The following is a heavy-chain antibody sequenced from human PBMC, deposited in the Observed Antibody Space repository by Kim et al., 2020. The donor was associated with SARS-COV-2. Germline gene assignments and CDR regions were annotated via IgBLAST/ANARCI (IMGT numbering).Heavy chain of an antibody. J-gene: IGHJ6*02. V-gene: IGHV6-1*01. D-gene: IGHD1-1*01. CDR3: ASDWNPNYYYYGMDV. Sequence: SVKSRITINPDTSKNQFSLQLTSVTPEDTAVYYCASDWNPNYYYYGMDVWGQGTTVTVSS.